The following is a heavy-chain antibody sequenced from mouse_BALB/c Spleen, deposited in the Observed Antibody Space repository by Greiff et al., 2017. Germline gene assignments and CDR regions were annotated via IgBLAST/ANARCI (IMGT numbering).Heavy chain of an antibody. CDR3: ARHAYYGPTDY. V-gene: IGHV5-6*01. J-gene: IGHJ2*01. Sequence: EVQLQESGGDLVKPGGSLKLSCAASGFTFSSYGMSWVRQTPDKRLEWVATISSGGSYTYYPDTVKGRFTISRDNAKNTLYLQMSSLKSEDTAMYYCARHAYYGPTDYWGQGTTLTVSS. CDR2: ISSGGSYT. CDR1: GFTFSSYG. D-gene: IGHD2-10*01.